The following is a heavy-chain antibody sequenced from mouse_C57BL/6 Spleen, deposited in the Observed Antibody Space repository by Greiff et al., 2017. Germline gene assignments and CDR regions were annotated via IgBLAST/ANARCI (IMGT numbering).Heavy chain of an antibody. J-gene: IGHJ3*01. Sequence: QVQLQQSGAELAKPGASVKLSCKASGYTFTSYWMHWVKQRPGQGLEWIGYINPSSGYTKYNQKFKDKATLTADKSSSPAYMQLSSLTYEDSAVYYCAPIYYGYDGFAYWGQGTLVTVSA. CDR3: APIYYGYDGFAY. D-gene: IGHD2-2*01. CDR1: GYTFTSYW. V-gene: IGHV1-7*01. CDR2: INPSSGYT.